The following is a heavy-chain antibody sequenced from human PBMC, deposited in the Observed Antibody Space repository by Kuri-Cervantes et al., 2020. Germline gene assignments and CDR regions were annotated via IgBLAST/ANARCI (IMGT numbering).Heavy chain of an antibody. CDR3: AGAYSPDV. V-gene: IGHV3-74*01. Sequence: GESLKISCAASGFTFSSYAMSWVRQAPGKGLVWVSRINSEGSSTSYADSVKGRFTISRDNAKNTLYLQMNSLRAEDTAVYYCAGAYSPDVWGQGTTVTVSS. CDR1: GFTFSSYA. J-gene: IGHJ6*02. D-gene: IGHD4-11*01. CDR2: INSEGSST.